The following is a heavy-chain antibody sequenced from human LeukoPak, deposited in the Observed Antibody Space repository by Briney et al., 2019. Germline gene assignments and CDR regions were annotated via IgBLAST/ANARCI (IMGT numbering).Heavy chain of an antibody. CDR1: GFAFRDYE. J-gene: IGHJ4*02. V-gene: IGHV3-48*03. CDR3: AALWFGQSIGTV. D-gene: IGHD3-10*01. CDR2: IDKSGSFT. Sequence: GGSLRLSCIASGFAFRDYEMNWVRQAPGKGLEWVSYIDKSGSFTNHADSVKGRFSISRDNAKKSLYLQMDSLRAEDTAVYYCAALWFGQSIGTVWGQGTPVTVSS.